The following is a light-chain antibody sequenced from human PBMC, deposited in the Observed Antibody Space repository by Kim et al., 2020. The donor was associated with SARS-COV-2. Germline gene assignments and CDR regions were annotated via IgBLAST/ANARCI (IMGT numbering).Light chain of an antibody. V-gene: IGKV1-39*01. Sequence: DIQMTQSPSSLSASVGDRVTITCRTSQNINSHLNWYHQKPGRVPKLLIYAASTLQGGVPSRFSGSGSETDFTLTISSLQPEDVATYFCQQSNVSPFTFGPGTKVDIK. CDR1: QNINSH. J-gene: IGKJ3*01. CDR2: AAS. CDR3: QQSNVSPFT.